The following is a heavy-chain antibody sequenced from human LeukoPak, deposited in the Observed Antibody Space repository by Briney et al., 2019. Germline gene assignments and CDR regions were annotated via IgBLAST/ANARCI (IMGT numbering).Heavy chain of an antibody. CDR1: GITFSSYW. V-gene: IGHV3-74*01. Sequence: PGGSLRLSCAASGITFSSYWMHWVRQAPGKGLVWVSRITSDGSNTNYADSVKGRFTISRDNAKNTLYLHMNSLRAEDTAVYYCARDRNSYGVDYWGQGTLVTVSS. CDR2: ITSDGSNT. CDR3: ARDRNSYGVDY. D-gene: IGHD5-18*01. J-gene: IGHJ4*02.